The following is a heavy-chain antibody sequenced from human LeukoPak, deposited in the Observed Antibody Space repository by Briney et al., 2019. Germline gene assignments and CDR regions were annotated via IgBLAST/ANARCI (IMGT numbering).Heavy chain of an antibody. D-gene: IGHD3-22*01. CDR3: ANDGAYDSSGYFMSFNY. Sequence: GGSLRLSCADSGFTFSNYAMSWVRQAPGKGLEWVSAIRGSGGNTYYADSVKGRFTFSRDNSKNTLYLQMNSLRAEDTAVYYCANDGAYDSSGYFMSFNYWGQGTLVTVSS. CDR1: GFTFSNYA. CDR2: IRGSGGNT. V-gene: IGHV3-23*01. J-gene: IGHJ4*02.